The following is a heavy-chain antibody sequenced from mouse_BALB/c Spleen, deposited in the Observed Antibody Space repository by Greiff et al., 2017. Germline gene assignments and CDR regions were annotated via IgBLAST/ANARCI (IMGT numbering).Heavy chain of an antibody. Sequence: VKLQESGPGLVAPSQSLSITCTVSGFSLTSYGVHWVRQPPGKGLEWLGVIWAGGSTNYNSALMSRLSISKDNSKSQVFLKMNSLQTDDTAMYYCARDWDDYDWFAYWGQGTLVTVSA. CDR1: GFSLTSYG. J-gene: IGHJ3*01. CDR3: ARDWDDYDWFAY. CDR2: IWAGGST. D-gene: IGHD2-4*01. V-gene: IGHV2-9*02.